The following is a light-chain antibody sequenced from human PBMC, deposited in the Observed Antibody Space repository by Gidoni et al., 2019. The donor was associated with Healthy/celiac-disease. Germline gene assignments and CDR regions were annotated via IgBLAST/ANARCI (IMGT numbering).Light chain of an antibody. J-gene: IGKJ5*01. Sequence: EIVLTQSPATLSLSPGERATLSCRASQSVSSSLAWYQQKPGQAPRLLIYDASNRATGIPARFSGSGSGTDFTLTISSLDPEDFAVYYCQQRSNWRGTFXXXTRLEIK. V-gene: IGKV3-11*01. CDR1: QSVSSS. CDR2: DAS. CDR3: QQRSNWRGT.